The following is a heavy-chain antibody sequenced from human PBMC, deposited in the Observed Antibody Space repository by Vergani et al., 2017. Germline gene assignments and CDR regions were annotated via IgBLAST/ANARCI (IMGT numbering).Heavy chain of an antibody. CDR2: ISWNSGSI. D-gene: IGHD6-19*01. CDR3: AKDIGVLRGGYSSGWYTYYYYGMDV. J-gene: IGHJ6*02. V-gene: IGHV3-9*01. CDR1: GFTFDDYA. Sequence: EVQLVESGGGLVQPGRSLRLSCAASGFTFDDYAMHWVRQAPGKGLERVSGISWNSGSIGYADSVKGRFTISRDNAKNSLYLQMNSLRAEDTALYYCAKDIGVLRGGYSSGWYTYYYYGMDVWGQGTTVTVSS.